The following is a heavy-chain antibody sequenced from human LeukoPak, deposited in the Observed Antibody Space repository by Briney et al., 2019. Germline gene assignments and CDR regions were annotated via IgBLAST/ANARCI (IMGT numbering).Heavy chain of an antibody. CDR3: AREGVGGFDS. D-gene: IGHD3-10*01. J-gene: IGHJ5*01. CDR2: IRQDGREK. CDR1: GFTFTSYW. V-gene: IGHV3-7*01. Sequence: GGSLRLSCAASGFTFTSYWLSSVRQAPGKGLEWVANIRQDGREKSYADSVKGRFTISRDNAKTSVYLQMNSLRVEDTAVYYCAREGVGGFDSWGQGTLVTVSS.